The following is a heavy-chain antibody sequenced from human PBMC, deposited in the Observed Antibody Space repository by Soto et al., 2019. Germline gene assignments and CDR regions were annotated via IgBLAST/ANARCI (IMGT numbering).Heavy chain of an antibody. CDR1: GFTVSSYA. CDR2: ISGSGGST. J-gene: IGHJ4*02. CDR3: VRDLSYCPNGICSC. Sequence: GGSLRLSCAASGFTVSSYAMSWVRQAPGKGLEWVSAISGSGGSTYYADSVKGRFTISRDNAKSTVYLQMNGLRVEDTAVYYCVRDLSYCPNGICSCWGQGTQVTASS. D-gene: IGHD2-8*01. V-gene: IGHV3-23*01.